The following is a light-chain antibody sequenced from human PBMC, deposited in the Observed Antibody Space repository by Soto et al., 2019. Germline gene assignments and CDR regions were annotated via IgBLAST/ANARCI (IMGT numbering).Light chain of an antibody. Sequence: QSALTQPASVSGSPGQSITISCTGTTSDVGGYNYVSWYQQLPGKVPKLMIYEVTNRPSGVSTRFSGSKSGNTASLTISGLQAEDEAAYYCFSYITSSAPYVFGTGTKLTVL. CDR1: TSDVGGYNY. CDR2: EVT. CDR3: FSYITSSAPYV. J-gene: IGLJ1*01. V-gene: IGLV2-14*01.